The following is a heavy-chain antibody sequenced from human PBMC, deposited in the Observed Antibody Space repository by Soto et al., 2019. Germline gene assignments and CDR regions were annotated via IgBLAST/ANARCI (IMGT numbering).Heavy chain of an antibody. D-gene: IGHD3-10*01. CDR2: IIPLFGTP. V-gene: IGHV1-69*01. CDR1: GGIFSTYA. Sequence: QVQLVPSGAEVQKPGSSVKASCKASGGIFSTYAISWLRQAPGQGLEWMGGIIPLFGTPNYAQRFQGRVTITADESTSTAYMELSRLRSEDTAVYYCARDREDYGSGNYYNRIDFWGQGTLVTVSS. J-gene: IGHJ4*02. CDR3: ARDREDYGSGNYYNRIDF.